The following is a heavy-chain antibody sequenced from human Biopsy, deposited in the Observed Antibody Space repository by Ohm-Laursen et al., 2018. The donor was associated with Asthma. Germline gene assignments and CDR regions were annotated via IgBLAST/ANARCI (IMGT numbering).Heavy chain of an antibody. CDR1: GFTVSTNG. Sequence: SLRLSCAASGFTVSTNGMSWVRQPPGKGLEWVSVIYSGGGTSYADSVQGRVTISRDNSKNTLSLQMTSLRAEDTAVYYCARAYGGSFFSGSFDIWGQGTMVTVSS. J-gene: IGHJ3*02. CDR2: IYSGGGT. V-gene: IGHV3-53*01. CDR3: ARAYGGSFFSGSFDI. D-gene: IGHD4-23*01.